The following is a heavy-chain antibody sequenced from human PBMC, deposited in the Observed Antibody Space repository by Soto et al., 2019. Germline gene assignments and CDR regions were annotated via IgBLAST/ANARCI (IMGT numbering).Heavy chain of an antibody. Sequence: QVQLQESGSRLLKPSQTLSLTCAVSGGSISSGGYSWTWIRQPPGKGLEWIGYVHHTGCTTYNPSLKTRVNISIDRPNNQFFLTLTSATAADSAVYYCARGLWNDVFQYWGRGILVTVSS. CDR1: GGSISSGGYS. CDR3: ARGLWNDVFQY. J-gene: IGHJ1*01. D-gene: IGHD1-1*01. V-gene: IGHV4-30-2*01. CDR2: VHHTGCT.